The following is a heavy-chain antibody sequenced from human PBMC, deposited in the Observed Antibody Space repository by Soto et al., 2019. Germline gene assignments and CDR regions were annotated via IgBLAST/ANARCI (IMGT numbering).Heavy chain of an antibody. CDR3: VTPVLPYCSSTSCYPDY. CDR1: GFTFSSYA. D-gene: IGHD2-2*01. J-gene: IGHJ4*02. V-gene: IGHV3-23*01. Sequence: EVQLLESGGGLVQPGGSLRLSCAASGFTFSSYAMSWVRQAPGKGLEWVSAISGSGGSTYYADSVKGRFTISRDNSKNTLYLQMNSLRAEDTAVYYCVTPVLPYCSSTSCYPDYWGQGTLVTVSS. CDR2: ISGSGGST.